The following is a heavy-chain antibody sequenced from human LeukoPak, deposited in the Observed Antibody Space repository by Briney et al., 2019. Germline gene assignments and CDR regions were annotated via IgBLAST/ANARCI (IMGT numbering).Heavy chain of an antibody. J-gene: IGHJ3*02. Sequence: SETLSLTCTVSGGSISSYYWSWIRQPPGKGLDWIGYIYYSGSTNYNPSLKSRVTISVDTSKNQFSLKLSSVTAADTAVYYCARGVRSIAARKSAFDIWGQGTMVTVSS. D-gene: IGHD6-6*01. CDR3: ARGVRSIAARKSAFDI. CDR2: IYYSGST. V-gene: IGHV4-59*01. CDR1: GGSISSYY.